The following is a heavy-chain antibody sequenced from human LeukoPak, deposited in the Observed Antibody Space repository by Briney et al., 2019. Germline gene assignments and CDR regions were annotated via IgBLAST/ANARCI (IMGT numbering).Heavy chain of an antibody. V-gene: IGHV3-23*01. D-gene: IGHD5-18*01. CDR1: RFTFSSYA. CDR3: AKGAWIQENYYFDY. Sequence: GGSLRLSCAASRFTFSSYAMSWVRQAPGKGLEWVSVISGSGGSTYYADSVKGRFTISRDNSKNTLYLQMNSLRAEDTAVYYCAKGAWIQENYYFDYWGQGTLVTVSS. J-gene: IGHJ4*02. CDR2: ISGSGGST.